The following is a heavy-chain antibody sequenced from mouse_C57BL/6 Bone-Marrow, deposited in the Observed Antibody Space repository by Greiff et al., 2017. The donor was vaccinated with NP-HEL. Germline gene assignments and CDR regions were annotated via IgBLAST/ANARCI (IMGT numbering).Heavy chain of an antibody. V-gene: IGHV1-50*01. J-gene: IGHJ1*03. CDR3: AREDYYPLDWYFDV. CDR1: GYTFTSYW. Sequence: VQLQQPGAELVKPGASVKLSCKASGYTFTSYWMQWVKQRPGQGLEWIGEIDPSDSYTNYNQKFKGKATLTVDTSSSTAYMQLSSLTSEDSAFYYCAREDYYPLDWYFDVWGTGTTVTVSS. D-gene: IGHD1-1*01. CDR2: IDPSDSYT.